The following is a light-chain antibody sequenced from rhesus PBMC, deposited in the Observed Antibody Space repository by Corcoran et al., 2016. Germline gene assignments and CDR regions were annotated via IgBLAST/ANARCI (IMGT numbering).Light chain of an antibody. J-gene: IGKJ3*01. CDR1: QSLVYSDGKTY. V-gene: IGKV2-82*01. CDR3: QKYSNSPFT. CDR2: LVS. Sequence: DIVMTQTPLSLPVTLGEPASISCRSSQSLVYSDGKTYLDCYFQKPGQSPQHLMYLVSKRASGVPDKFMCSGSGTEFPLTISPLEPEDFAVYYCQKYSNSPFTFGPGTKLDI.